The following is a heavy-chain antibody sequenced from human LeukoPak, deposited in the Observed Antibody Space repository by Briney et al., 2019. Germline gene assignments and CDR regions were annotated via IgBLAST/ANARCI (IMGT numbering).Heavy chain of an antibody. CDR1: GGSFSGYY. V-gene: IGHV4-34*01. J-gene: IGHJ4*02. CDR2: INHSGST. D-gene: IGHD3-10*01. Sequence: SETLSLTCAVYGGSFSGYYWSWIRQPPGKGLEWIGEINHSGSTNYNPSLKSRVTISVDTSKNQFSLKLSSVTAADTAVYYCARGLRRYYYGSGTTYFDYWGQGTLVTVSS. CDR3: ARGLRRYYYGSGTTYFDY.